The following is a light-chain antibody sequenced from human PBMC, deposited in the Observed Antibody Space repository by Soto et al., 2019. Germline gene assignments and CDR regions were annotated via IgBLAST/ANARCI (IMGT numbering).Light chain of an antibody. J-gene: IGLJ3*02. CDR3: AAWDDSLNIWV. CDR1: RSNIETND. V-gene: IGLV1-47*01. CDR2: MST. Sequence: QSELTQPPSASGTPGQRVTISCSGSRSNIETNDVYWYQQLPGTAPKLLIYMSTRRPSGVPDRFSGSKSGASASLVIGGLRSEDELDYYCAAWDDSLNIWVFGGGTKLTVL.